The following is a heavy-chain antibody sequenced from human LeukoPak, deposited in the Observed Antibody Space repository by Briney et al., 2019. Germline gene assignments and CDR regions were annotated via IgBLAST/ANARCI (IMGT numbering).Heavy chain of an antibody. Sequence: GGTLRLSCAASGFTFSSYGMSWVRQAPGKGLEWVSAISGSGGSTYYADSVKGRFTISRDNSKNTLYLQMNSLRAEDTAVYYCAKDRYDFWSGYPNGGQDYWGQGTLVTVSS. CDR2: ISGSGGST. J-gene: IGHJ4*02. D-gene: IGHD3-3*01. V-gene: IGHV3-23*01. CDR3: AKDRYDFWSGYPNGGQDY. CDR1: GFTFSSYG.